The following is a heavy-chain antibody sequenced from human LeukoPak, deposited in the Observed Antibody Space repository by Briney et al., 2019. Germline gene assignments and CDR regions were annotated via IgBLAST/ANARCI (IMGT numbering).Heavy chain of an antibody. V-gene: IGHV3-23*01. Sequence: GGSLRLSCAPSRFTFSRYAMSWVRQSPGKEREWVSGISGSGGSTYYADSVNGRFTISRDNSKTTLYLQMNSLRAEDTAVYYCAKANGDPSSYYYYGMDVWGQGTTVTVSS. CDR1: RFTFSRYA. CDR2: ISGSGGST. D-gene: IGHD4-17*01. CDR3: AKANGDPSSYYYYGMDV. J-gene: IGHJ6*02.